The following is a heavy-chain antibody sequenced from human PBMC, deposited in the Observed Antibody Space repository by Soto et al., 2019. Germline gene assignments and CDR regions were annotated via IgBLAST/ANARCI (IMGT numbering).Heavy chain of an antibody. J-gene: IGHJ4*02. CDR3: ARGPAGDGDSPLDY. D-gene: IGHD4-17*01. CDR2: IYYSGNT. CDR1: GGSISSGDYY. V-gene: IGHV4-30-4*01. Sequence: QVQLQESGPGLVKPSQTLSLTCTVSGGSISSGDYYWSWIRQPPGKGLEWIGYIYYSGNTYYNPSLKSRVTISVDTVKNQYSLKLSSVTAADTAVYYCARGPAGDGDSPLDYWGQGTLVTVSS.